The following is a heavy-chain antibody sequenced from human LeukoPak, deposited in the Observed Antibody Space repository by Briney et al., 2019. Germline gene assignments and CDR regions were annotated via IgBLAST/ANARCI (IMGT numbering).Heavy chain of an antibody. CDR3: ARVGRGHFDY. CDR2: IYYSGTS. Sequence: SETLSLTCSVSGGSISSSSYYWGWIRQPPGKGLEYIGSIYYSGTSYYNPSLKSRVTISVDTSKNQFSLKLSSVTAADTAVYYCARVGRGHFDYWGQGTLVTVSS. D-gene: IGHD3/OR15-3a*01. V-gene: IGHV4-39*07. CDR1: GGSISSSSYY. J-gene: IGHJ4*02.